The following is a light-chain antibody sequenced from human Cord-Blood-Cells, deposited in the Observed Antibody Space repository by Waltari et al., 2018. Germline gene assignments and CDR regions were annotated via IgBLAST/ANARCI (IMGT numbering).Light chain of an antibody. CDR1: RSDVGGYNY. J-gene: IGLJ3*02. V-gene: IGLV2-14*03. Sequence: QSALTQPASVSGSPGQSITIPCTGTRSDVGGYNYVSCYQQHPGKAPKVMIYDVSNRSAGVSIRFSGSKSGNTASLTISGLQAEDEADYYCSSYTSSSTWVFGGGTKLTVL. CDR2: DVS. CDR3: SSYTSSSTWV.